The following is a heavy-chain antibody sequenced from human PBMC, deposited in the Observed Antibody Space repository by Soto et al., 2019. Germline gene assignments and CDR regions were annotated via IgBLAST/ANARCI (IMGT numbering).Heavy chain of an antibody. Sequence: GASVKVSCKASGYTFTSYGISWVRQAPGQGLEWMGWISAYNGNTNYAQKLQGRVTMTTDTSTSTAYMELRSLRSDDTAVYYCARGFSGGSSGNWFDPWGQGTLVTVSS. V-gene: IGHV1-18*01. CDR1: GYTFTSYG. CDR3: ARGFSGGSSGNWFDP. D-gene: IGHD2-15*01. CDR2: ISAYNGNT. J-gene: IGHJ5*02.